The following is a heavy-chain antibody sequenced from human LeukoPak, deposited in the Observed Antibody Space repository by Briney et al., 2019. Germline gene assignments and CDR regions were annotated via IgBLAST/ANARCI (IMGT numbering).Heavy chain of an antibody. CDR3: TRNEI. V-gene: IGHV3-7*01. CDR1: VFTLSNYC. Sequence: GGALRLSCVPSVFTLSNYCMGGVRQVPRKGLEWVASINRDGGEKHYVDSVEGRFTISRDNAKNSLYLQMNSLKAEDTAVYFCTRNEIWGQGTLVTVSS. J-gene: IGHJ4*02. CDR2: INRDGGEK.